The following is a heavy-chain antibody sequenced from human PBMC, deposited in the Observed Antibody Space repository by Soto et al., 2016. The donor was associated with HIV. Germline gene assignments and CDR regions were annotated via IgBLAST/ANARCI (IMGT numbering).Heavy chain of an antibody. CDR1: GGTFSSYA. D-gene: IGHD1-26*01. Sequence: QVQLVQSGAEVKKPGSSVKVSCKASGGTFSSYAISWVRQAPGQGLEWVGWINPNSGGTKYAQKFQGRVTMSRDMSISTAYMELSRLRSDDTALYYCAREGGGLDYWGQGTLVTVSS. CDR3: AREGGGLDY. CDR2: INPNSGGT. V-gene: IGHV1-2*02. J-gene: IGHJ4*02.